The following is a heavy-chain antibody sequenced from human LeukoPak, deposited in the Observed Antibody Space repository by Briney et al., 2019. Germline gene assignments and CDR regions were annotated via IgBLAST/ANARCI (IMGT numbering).Heavy chain of an antibody. CDR2: INSDGSST. Sequence: PGGSLRLSCAASGFTFSSYRMHWVRHAPGKGLVWVSRINSDGSSTSYADSVKGRFTISRDNAKNTLYLQMNSLRAEDTAVYYCARDPLLTYYDFWSGYSYGMDVWGQGTTVTVSS. D-gene: IGHD3-3*01. J-gene: IGHJ6*02. CDR3: ARDPLLTYYDFWSGYSYGMDV. CDR1: GFTFSSYR. V-gene: IGHV3-74*01.